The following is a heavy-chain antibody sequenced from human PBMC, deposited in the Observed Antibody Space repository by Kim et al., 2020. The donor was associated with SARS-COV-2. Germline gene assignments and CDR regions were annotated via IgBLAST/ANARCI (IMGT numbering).Heavy chain of an antibody. D-gene: IGHD3-10*01. CDR2: IKSKTDGGTT. CDR3: TTYYYGSGSYKYYYY. J-gene: IGHJ6*01. V-gene: IGHV3-15*01. CDR1: GFTFSNAW. Sequence: GGSLRLSCAASGFTFSNAWMSWVRQAPGKGLEWGGRIKSKTDGGTTDYAAPVKGRFTISRDDSKNTLYLQMNSLKTEDTAVYYCTTYYYGSGSYKYYYY.